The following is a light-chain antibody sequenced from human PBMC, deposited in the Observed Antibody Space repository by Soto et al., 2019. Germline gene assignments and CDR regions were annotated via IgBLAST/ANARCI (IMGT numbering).Light chain of an antibody. Sequence: LSTVETATLSCRAIKTIGRNYLAWYQQKPGQALRQLMYGASSRVTDSPARLFCGGAGGIFFRSTVSRLQPEDSAYYSWLLDICEVWAFGQGTKVDIK. CDR1: KTIGRNY. CDR3: LLDICEVWA. V-gene: IGKV3D-7*01. CDR2: GAS. J-gene: IGKJ1*01.